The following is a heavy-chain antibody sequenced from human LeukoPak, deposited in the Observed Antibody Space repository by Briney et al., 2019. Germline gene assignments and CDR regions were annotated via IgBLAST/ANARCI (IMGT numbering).Heavy chain of an antibody. CDR1: GFTVSSNY. V-gene: IGHV3-23*01. CDR3: GKDRPYDYGDSTASFDS. D-gene: IGHD4-17*01. J-gene: IGHJ4*02. Sequence: GGSLRLSCAASGFTVSSNYMSWVRQAPGKGLEWVSTVSNSGGSTYYPDSVKGRFTISRDNSKNTVFLQMNSLRAEDTAVYYCGKDRPYDYGDSTASFDSWGRGTLVTVSS. CDR2: VSNSGGST.